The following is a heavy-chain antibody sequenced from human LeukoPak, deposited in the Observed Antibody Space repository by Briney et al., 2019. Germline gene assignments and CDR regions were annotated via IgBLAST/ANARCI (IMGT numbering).Heavy chain of an antibody. Sequence: GASVKVSCKASGYTLTSYYLHWVRQAPGQGLEWMGWINPNSGGTNYAQKFQGRVTMTRDTSISTAYMELSRLRSDDTAVYYCARDLQEATDFDYWGQGTLVTVSS. V-gene: IGHV1-2*02. CDR1: GYTLTSYY. J-gene: IGHJ4*02. CDR3: ARDLQEATDFDY. CDR2: INPNSGGT. D-gene: IGHD5-24*01.